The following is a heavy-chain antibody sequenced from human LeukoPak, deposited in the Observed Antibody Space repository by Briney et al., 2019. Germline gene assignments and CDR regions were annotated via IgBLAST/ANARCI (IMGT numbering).Heavy chain of an antibody. CDR2: ISWNSGSI. CDR1: GFTFDDYA. J-gene: IGHJ5*02. D-gene: IGHD5-12*01. CDR3: ARRGIVATIGGIWFDP. V-gene: IGHV3-9*01. Sequence: GGSLRLSCAASGFTFDDYAMHWVRQAPGKGLEWVSGISWNSGSIGYADSVKGRFTISRDNAKNSLYLQMNSLRAEDTAVYYCARRGIVATIGGIWFDPWGQGTLVTVSS.